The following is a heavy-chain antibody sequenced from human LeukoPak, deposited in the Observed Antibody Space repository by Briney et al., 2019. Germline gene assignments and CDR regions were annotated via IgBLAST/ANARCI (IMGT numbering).Heavy chain of an antibody. Sequence: SETLSLTCAVYGGSFSGYYWSWVRPPPGKGLEWIGEINHSGSTNYNPVLESRVTISGDTSKIRFSLEVSSVTAADKVLYYCARQNKSWYYYDSSSSYNWFDPWGQGTLVTVSS. CDR2: INHSGST. CDR1: GGSFSGYY. CDR3: ARQNKSWYYYDSSSSYNWFDP. D-gene: IGHD3-22*01. J-gene: IGHJ5*02. V-gene: IGHV4-34*01.